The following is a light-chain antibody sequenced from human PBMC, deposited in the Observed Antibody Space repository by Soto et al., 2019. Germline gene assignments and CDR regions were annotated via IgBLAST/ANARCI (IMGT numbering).Light chain of an antibody. Sequence: EIVLASVPAVPFFYPREKTTPSRRARQSVSSSYLAWYQQKPGQAPRLLIYGASSRATGIPDRFSGSGSGTDFTLTISRLEPEDFAVYYCQQYGSSPLTFGGGTKVDIK. V-gene: IGKV3-20*01. J-gene: IGKJ4*01. CDR1: QSVSSSY. CDR2: GAS. CDR3: QQYGSSPLT.